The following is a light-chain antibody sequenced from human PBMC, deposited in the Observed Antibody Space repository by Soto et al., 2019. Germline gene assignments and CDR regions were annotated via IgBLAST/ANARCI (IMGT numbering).Light chain of an antibody. V-gene: IGKV3-20*01. J-gene: IGKJ2*01. CDR1: QSIGSSF. CDR3: QQDDSSPYT. CDR2: GAS. Sequence: EIVLTQSPGTLSLSPGEGAALSCRASQSIGSSFLAWYQQKPGQAPRLLIYGASSRATGIPDRFSGSGSGTGFTLTISRLEPEDFAVYYCQQDDSSPYTFGQETKLDSK.